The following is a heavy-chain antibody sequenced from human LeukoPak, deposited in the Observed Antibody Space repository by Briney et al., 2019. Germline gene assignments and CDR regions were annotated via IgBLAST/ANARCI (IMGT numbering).Heavy chain of an antibody. CDR2: IWYDGSNK. J-gene: IGHJ4*02. D-gene: IGHD1-20*01. CDR1: GFTFSSYG. CDR3: AREGVTGDYYFDY. Sequence: GRSLRLSCAASGFTFSSYGMPWVRQAPGKGLEWVAVIWYDGSNKYYADSVKGRFTISRDNSKNTLYLQMNSLRAEDTAVYYCAREGVTGDYYFDYWGQGTLVTVSS. V-gene: IGHV3-33*01.